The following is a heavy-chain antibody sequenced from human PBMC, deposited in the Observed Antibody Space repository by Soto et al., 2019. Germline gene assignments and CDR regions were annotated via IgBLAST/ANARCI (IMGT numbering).Heavy chain of an antibody. CDR1: GFPFGENA. CDR2: ISDSGATT. D-gene: IGHD3-10*01. V-gene: IGHV3-23*01. Sequence: GGSLRLSCAASGFPFGENAMSWVRQAPGKGLEWVSGISDSGATTYYADSVKGRFTISRDNSKSSLFLQMSSLRAEDTALYYCAKSMGSGSLPRTPFDYWGQGTLATVSS. J-gene: IGHJ4*02. CDR3: AKSMGSGSLPRTPFDY.